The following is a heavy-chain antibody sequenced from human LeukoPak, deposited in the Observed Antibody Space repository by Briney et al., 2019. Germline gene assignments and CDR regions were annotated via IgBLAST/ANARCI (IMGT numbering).Heavy chain of an antibody. D-gene: IGHD3-22*01. CDR1: GFTFSSYE. V-gene: IGHV3-48*03. Sequence: GGSLRLYCAASGFTFSSYEMNWVRQAPGKGLEWVSYISSSGSTIYYADSVKGRFTISRDNAKNSLYLQMNSLRAEDTAVYYCAPEYYYDSSGYYGSYWGQGTLVTVSS. CDR2: ISSSGSTI. CDR3: APEYYYDSSGYYGSY. J-gene: IGHJ4*02.